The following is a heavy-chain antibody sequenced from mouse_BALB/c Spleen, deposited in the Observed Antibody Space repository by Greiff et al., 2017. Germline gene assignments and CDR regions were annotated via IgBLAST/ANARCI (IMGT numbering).Heavy chain of an antibody. V-gene: IGHV3-2*02. CDR3: ARIGNWDDFDY. Sequence: DVKLQESGPGLVKPSQSLSLTCTVTGYSITSDYAWNWIRQFPGNKLEWMGYISYSGSTSYNPSLKSRISITRDTSKNQFFLQLNSVTTADTATYYCARIGNWDDFDYWGQGTTLAVSS. J-gene: IGHJ2*01. CDR2: ISYSGST. D-gene: IGHD4-1*01. CDR1: GYSITSDYA.